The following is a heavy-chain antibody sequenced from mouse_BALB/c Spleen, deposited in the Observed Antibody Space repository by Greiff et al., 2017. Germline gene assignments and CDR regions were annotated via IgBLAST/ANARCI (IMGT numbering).Heavy chain of an antibody. CDR1: GFTFSSFG. J-gene: IGHJ4*01. D-gene: IGHD2-4*01. CDR3: ARSDYDYDYAMDY. CDR2: ISSGSSTI. Sequence: EVMLVESGGGLVQPGGSRKLSCAASGFTFSSFGMHWVRQAPEKGLEWVAYISSGSSTIYYADTVKGRFTISRDNPKNTLFLQMTSLRSEDTAMYYCARSDYDYDYAMDYWGQGTSVTVSS. V-gene: IGHV5-17*02.